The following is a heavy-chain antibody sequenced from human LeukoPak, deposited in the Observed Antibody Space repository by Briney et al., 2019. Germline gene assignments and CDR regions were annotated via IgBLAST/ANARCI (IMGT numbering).Heavy chain of an antibody. V-gene: IGHV3-30*01. D-gene: IGHD1-1*01. CDR2: ISSGGGTQ. CDR3: ARARMESVGYYYYMGV. Sequence: GKSLRLSCAASGVSISTYPMHWVRQAPGKGLAWVAVISSGGGTQYYADSVKGRFTISRDNSKNTLDLQIDSLRPEDTAVYYCARARMESVGYYYYMGVWGKGTAVAVSS. CDR1: GVSISTYP. J-gene: IGHJ6*03.